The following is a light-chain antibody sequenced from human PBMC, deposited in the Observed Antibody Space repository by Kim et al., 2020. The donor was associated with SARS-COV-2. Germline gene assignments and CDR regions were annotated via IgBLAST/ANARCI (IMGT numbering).Light chain of an antibody. Sequence: EIVMTQSPATLSVSPGERATLSCRASQSITSNLAWYQQKPDQAPSLLIYGASTRATGIPARFSGSGFGTQFTLTISSLQSEDIAVYYCHPYPDWPTFGQGTLLEIK. J-gene: IGKJ2*01. CDR2: GAS. CDR3: HPYPDWPT. V-gene: IGKV3-15*01. CDR1: QSITSN.